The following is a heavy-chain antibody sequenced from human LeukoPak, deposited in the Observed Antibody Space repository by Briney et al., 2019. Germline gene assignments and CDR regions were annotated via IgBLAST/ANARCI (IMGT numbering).Heavy chain of an antibody. CDR2: ISSSGSTI. CDR1: GFTFSSYE. CDR3: ARGRVRYYYDSSGYYYLRSESYFDY. V-gene: IGHV3-48*03. J-gene: IGHJ4*02. D-gene: IGHD3-22*01. Sequence: GGSLRLSCAASGFTFSSYEMNWVRQAPGKGLEWVSYISSSGSTIYYADSVKGRFTISRDNAKNSLYLQMNSLRAEDTAVYYCARGRVRYYYDSSGYYYLRSESYFDYWGQGTLVTVSS.